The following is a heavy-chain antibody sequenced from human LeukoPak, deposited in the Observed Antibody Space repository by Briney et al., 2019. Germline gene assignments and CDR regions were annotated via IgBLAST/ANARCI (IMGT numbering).Heavy chain of an antibody. Sequence: GGSLRLSCAASGFTFSSYAMSWVRQAPGKGLEWVSAISGSGGSTYYADSVKGRFTISRDNSKNTLYLQMNSLRAEDTAVYYCAKMYYYDSSGHNMGYWGQGTLVTVPS. CDR3: AKMYYYDSSGHNMGY. V-gene: IGHV3-23*01. CDR1: GFTFSSYA. CDR2: ISGSGGST. J-gene: IGHJ4*02. D-gene: IGHD3-22*01.